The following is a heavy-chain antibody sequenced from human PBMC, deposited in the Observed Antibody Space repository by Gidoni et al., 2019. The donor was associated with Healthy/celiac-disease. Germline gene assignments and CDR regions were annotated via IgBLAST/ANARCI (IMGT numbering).Heavy chain of an antibody. CDR3: ARGYSSGWYVGGGYYYGMDV. J-gene: IGHJ6*02. CDR1: GFTFSSYG. CDR2: IWYDGSNK. D-gene: IGHD6-19*01. Sequence: QLQLVESGGGVVQPGRSLRLSCAASGFTFSSYGMHWVRQAPGKGLEWVAVIWYDGSNKYYADSVKGRFTISRDNSKNTLYLQMNSLRAEDTAVDYCARGYSSGWYVGGGYYYGMDVWGQGTTVTVSS. V-gene: IGHV3-33*01.